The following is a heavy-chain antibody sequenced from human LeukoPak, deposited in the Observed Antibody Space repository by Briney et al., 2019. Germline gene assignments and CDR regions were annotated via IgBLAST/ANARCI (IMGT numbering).Heavy chain of an antibody. V-gene: IGHV4-38-2*01. CDR1: GYSISSGYY. Sequence: PSETLSLTCAVSGYSISSGYYWGWIRQPPGKGLEWIGSIYHSGSTYYNPSLKSRVTISVDTSKNQFSLKLSSVTAADTAVYYCARTTRTIFEVVIPGSAFDIWGQGTMVTVSS. J-gene: IGHJ3*02. CDR2: IYHSGST. D-gene: IGHD3-3*01. CDR3: ARTTRTIFEVVIPGSAFDI.